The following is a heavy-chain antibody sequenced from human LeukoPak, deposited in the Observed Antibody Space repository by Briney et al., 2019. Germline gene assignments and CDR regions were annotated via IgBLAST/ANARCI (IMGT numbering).Heavy chain of an antibody. Sequence: SGGSLRLSCAASGFTFSRNSMNWVRQAPGKGLVWVSRINSDGSSTSYADSVKGRFTISRDNAKNTLYLQMNSLRAEDTAVYYCARSSPVTPDYWGQGTLVTVSS. D-gene: IGHD4-11*01. CDR1: GFTFSRNS. J-gene: IGHJ4*02. CDR2: INSDGSST. V-gene: IGHV3-74*01. CDR3: ARSSPVTPDY.